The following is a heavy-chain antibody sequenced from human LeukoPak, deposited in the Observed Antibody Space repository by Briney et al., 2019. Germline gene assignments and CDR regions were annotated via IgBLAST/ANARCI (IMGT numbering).Heavy chain of an antibody. V-gene: IGHV1-8*01. J-gene: IGHJ6*03. Sequence: ASVPVSCKPSGYTFTSYYINWVRQPTRQGLEWMGWMNPNSGNTGYAHKSQGRVTMTRNTSISTAYTELSSLRSETPAAYYRERSAARREANYYYYIDDWGKGTTVTVSS. CDR3: ERSAARREANYYYYIDD. D-gene: IGHD6-6*01. CDR1: GYTFTSYY. CDR2: MNPNSGNT.